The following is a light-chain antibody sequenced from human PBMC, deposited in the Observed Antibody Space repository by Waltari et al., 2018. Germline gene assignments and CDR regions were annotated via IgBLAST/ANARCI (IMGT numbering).Light chain of an antibody. J-gene: IGLJ2*01. CDR3: SSYAGSNNFVV. Sequence: QSALTQPPSASGSPGQSVTISCTGTSSDVGGYDYVSWYQQHPGKAPKLMSFEVNKWASGVIDRFSGSKTGNTASLTISGLRPEDEAYYYCSSYAGSNNFVVFGGGTKLTVL. CDR1: SSDVGGYDY. V-gene: IGLV2-8*01. CDR2: EVN.